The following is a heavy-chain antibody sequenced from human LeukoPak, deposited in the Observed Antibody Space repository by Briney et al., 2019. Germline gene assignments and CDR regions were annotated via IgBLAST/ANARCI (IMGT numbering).Heavy chain of an antibody. CDR3: ARQAYGSGRF. CDR1: GFTFNNYE. CDR2: ISSSGSIR. D-gene: IGHD6-19*01. J-gene: IGHJ4*02. V-gene: IGHV3-48*03. Sequence: GGSLRLSCVASGFTFNNYEMGWVRQAPGKGLEWVSYISSSGSIRYYSDSVKGRFTISRDNAKNSLSLQMDTLRVEDTGFYYCARQAYGSGRFWGQGIMVIVSS.